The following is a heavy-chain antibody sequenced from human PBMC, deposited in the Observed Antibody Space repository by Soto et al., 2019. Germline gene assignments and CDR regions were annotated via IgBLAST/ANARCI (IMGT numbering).Heavy chain of an antibody. CDR3: ASLYYYDSSGLVP. Sequence: GGSLRLSCAASGFTFSSYSMNWVRQAPGKGLEWVSSISSSSYIYYADSVKGRFTISRDNAKNSLYLQMNSLRAEDTAVYYCASLYYYDSSGLVPWGQGTLVTVSS. CDR2: ISSSSYI. J-gene: IGHJ5*02. CDR1: GFTFSSYS. D-gene: IGHD3-22*01. V-gene: IGHV3-21*01.